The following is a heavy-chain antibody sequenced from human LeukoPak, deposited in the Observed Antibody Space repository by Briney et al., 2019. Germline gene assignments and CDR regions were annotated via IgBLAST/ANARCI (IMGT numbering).Heavy chain of an antibody. D-gene: IGHD3-10*01. CDR3: ARDSFGSPLDY. CDR1: GDSISSYY. V-gene: IGHV4-38-2*02. CDR2: IYHSGST. J-gene: IGHJ4*02. Sequence: SETLSLTCTVSGDSISSYYWGWIRQPPGKGLEWIGSIYHSGSTYYNPSLKSRVTISVDTSKNQFSLKLSSVTAADTAVYYCARDSFGSPLDYWGQGTLVTVSS.